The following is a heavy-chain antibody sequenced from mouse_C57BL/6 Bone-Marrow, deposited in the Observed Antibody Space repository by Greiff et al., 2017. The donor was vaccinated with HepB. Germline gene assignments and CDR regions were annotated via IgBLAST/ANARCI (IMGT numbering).Heavy chain of an antibody. Sequence: EVKLMESGAELVKPGASVKLSCTASGFNITDYYMHWVKQRPEQGLEWIGRIDPEDGETKYAPKFQGKATITADTSSNTAYLQLSSLTSEDTAVYYCAPDSSGSLTGYWGQGTTLTVSS. V-gene: IGHV14-2*01. J-gene: IGHJ2*01. CDR2: IDPEDGET. CDR1: GFNITDYY. D-gene: IGHD3-2*02. CDR3: APDSSGSLTGY.